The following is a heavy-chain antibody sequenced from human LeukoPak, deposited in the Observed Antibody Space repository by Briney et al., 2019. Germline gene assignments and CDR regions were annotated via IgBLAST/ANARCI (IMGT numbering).Heavy chain of an antibody. CDR1: GGSISSHF. CDR2: IYYSGST. Sequence: SETLSLTCTVSGGSISSHFWSWIRQPPGKGLEWIGSIYYSGSTYYNPSLKSRVTISVDKSKNQFSLKLSSVTAADTAVYYCARAPYGSGGKISDPPHNWFDPWGQGTLVTVSS. V-gene: IGHV4-39*07. CDR3: ARAPYGSGGKISDPPHNWFDP. D-gene: IGHD3-10*01. J-gene: IGHJ5*02.